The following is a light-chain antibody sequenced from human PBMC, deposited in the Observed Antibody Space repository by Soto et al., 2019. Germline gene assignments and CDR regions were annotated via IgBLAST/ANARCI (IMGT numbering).Light chain of an antibody. Sequence: QSVLTQPRSVSGSPGQSVTISCTGTSSDVGGYNYVSWYQQHPGKVPKLMIYDVTKRPSGVPDRFSGSKSGNTASLTISGLEAEDEDDYYCCSYAGSYIWVFGGGTKLTVL. CDR2: DVT. CDR1: SSDVGGYNY. V-gene: IGLV2-11*01. CDR3: CSYAGSYIWV. J-gene: IGLJ2*01.